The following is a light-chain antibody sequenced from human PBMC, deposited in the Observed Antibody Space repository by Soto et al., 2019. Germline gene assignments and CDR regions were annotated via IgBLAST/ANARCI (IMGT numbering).Light chain of an antibody. CDR2: RAS. J-gene: IGKJ2*01. V-gene: IGKV1-5*03. CDR1: QEISSW. Sequence: IQMTQSPSTLSASLGDRVTITCRVSQEISSWLAWYQQKPGKAPKLLIHRASNLESGVPSRFSGNGSETEFTLTISSLQPDDFATYYCQHYTTYPYTLGQGTKLEI. CDR3: QHYTTYPYT.